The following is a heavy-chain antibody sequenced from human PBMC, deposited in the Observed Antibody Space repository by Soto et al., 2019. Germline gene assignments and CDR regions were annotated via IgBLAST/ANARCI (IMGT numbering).Heavy chain of an antibody. V-gene: IGHV1-18*04. CDR2: SSAYNGNT. Sequence: ASVKASCKAFGFIFNNYANSWVRQAPGQGLEWMGLSSAYNGNTNYAQKLQGRVTMTTDTSTSTAYMELRSLRSDDTAVYSCARDPYYYDSSGYSPVCAFDIWGQGTMVTVSS. D-gene: IGHD3-22*01. CDR1: GFIFNNYA. CDR3: ARDPYYYDSSGYSPVCAFDI. J-gene: IGHJ3*02.